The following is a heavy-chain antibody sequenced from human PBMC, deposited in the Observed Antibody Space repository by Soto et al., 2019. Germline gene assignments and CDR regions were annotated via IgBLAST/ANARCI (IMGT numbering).Heavy chain of an antibody. Sequence: PSETLSLTCAVSGGSFTSNNWWTWVRQPPGQGLEWIGEIYRTGSTNYNPSLKSRVTISLDKSENQFSLKVTSLTAADTAVYYGESRKPGTSVDYWGQGTLVTVSS. J-gene: IGHJ4*02. D-gene: IGHD1-7*01. V-gene: IGHV4-4*02. CDR3: ESRKPGTSVDY. CDR2: IYRTGST. CDR1: GGSFTSNNW.